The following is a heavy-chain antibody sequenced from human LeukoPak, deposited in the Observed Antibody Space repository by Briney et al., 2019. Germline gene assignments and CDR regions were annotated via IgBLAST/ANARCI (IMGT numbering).Heavy chain of an antibody. Sequence: SETLSLTCTVSGYSISSGYYWDWIRQPPGKGLEWIGSIYHSGNTYYNPSLKSRVTMSVDTSENKFSLKVSSVTAADTAVYYCAREGVLGAFDIWGQGKMVTVSS. J-gene: IGHJ3*02. CDR3: AREGVLGAFDI. CDR2: IYHSGNT. V-gene: IGHV4-38-2*02. CDR1: GYSISSGYY. D-gene: IGHD2/OR15-2a*01.